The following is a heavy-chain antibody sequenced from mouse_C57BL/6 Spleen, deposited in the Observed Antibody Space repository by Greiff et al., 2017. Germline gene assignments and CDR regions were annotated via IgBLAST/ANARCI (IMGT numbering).Heavy chain of an antibody. D-gene: IGHD1-1*01. Sequence: VQLQQPGAELVKPGASVKVSCKASGYTFTSYWMHWVKQRPGQGLEWIGRIHPSDSDTNYNQKFKGKATLTVDKSSITAYKQLSSLTSADSAFYYCAMGYGSKRDYFDYWGQGTTLTVSS. CDR3: AMGYGSKRDYFDY. CDR1: GYTFTSYW. CDR2: IHPSDSDT. V-gene: IGHV1-74*01. J-gene: IGHJ2*01.